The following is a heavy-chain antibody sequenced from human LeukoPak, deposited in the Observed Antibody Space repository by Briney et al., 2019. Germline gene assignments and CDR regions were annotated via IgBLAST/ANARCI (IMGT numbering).Heavy chain of an antibody. CDR3: AKSITIFGVVTHRGYYMDV. J-gene: IGHJ6*03. Sequence: GGSLRLSCAASGFTFSSYWMSWVRQAPGKGLEWVANIKQDGSEKYYVDSVKGRFTISRDNARNSLYLQMNSLRAEDTAVYYCAKSITIFGVVTHRGYYMDVWGKGTTVTVSS. CDR2: IKQDGSEK. D-gene: IGHD3-3*01. V-gene: IGHV3-7*01. CDR1: GFTFSSYW.